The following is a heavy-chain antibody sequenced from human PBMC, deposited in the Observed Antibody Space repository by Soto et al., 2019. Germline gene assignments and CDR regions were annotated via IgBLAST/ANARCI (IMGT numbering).Heavy chain of an antibody. J-gene: IGHJ5*02. V-gene: IGHV2-5*02. CDR1: GFSLSTSGVG. CDR2: IYWDDDK. D-gene: IGHD6-6*01. CDR3: AHLRIAARRPRENWFDP. Sequence: QITLKESGPTLVKPTQTLTLTCTFSGFSLSTSGVGVGWIRQPPGKALEWLALIYWDDDKRYSPSLKSRLTIPKDTSQNQVVLTMTNMDPVDTATYYCAHLRIAARRPRENWFDPWGQGTLVTVSS.